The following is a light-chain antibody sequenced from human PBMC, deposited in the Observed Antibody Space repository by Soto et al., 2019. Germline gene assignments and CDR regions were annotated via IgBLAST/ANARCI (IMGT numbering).Light chain of an antibody. V-gene: IGLV2-14*01. J-gene: IGLJ1*01. Sequence: QSALTQPASVSGSPGQSITISCTGTSSDVRGYNYVSWYQQHPGKAPKLMIYEVRNRPSGVSNRFSGSKSGNTASLNISGLPAEDEADYYCSSYTSSSTSYAFGTGPKVPVL. CDR1: SSDVRGYNY. CDR3: SSYTSSSTSYA. CDR2: EVR.